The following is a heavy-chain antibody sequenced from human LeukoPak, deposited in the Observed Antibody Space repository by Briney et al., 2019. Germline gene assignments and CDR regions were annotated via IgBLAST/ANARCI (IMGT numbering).Heavy chain of an antibody. CDR3: ARRGDYVLQNWFDP. Sequence: SETLSLTCTVSGGSISSSSYYWGWIRQPPGKGLEWIGSIYYSGSTYYNPSLKSRVTISVDTSKNQFSLKLSSVTAADTAVYYCARRGDYVLQNWFDPWGQGTLVTVSS. D-gene: IGHD4-17*01. V-gene: IGHV4-39*01. CDR1: GGSISSSSYY. J-gene: IGHJ5*02. CDR2: IYYSGST.